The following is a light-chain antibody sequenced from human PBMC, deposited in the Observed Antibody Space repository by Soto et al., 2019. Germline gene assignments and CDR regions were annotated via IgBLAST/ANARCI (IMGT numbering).Light chain of an antibody. V-gene: IGKV1-39*01. Sequence: DIQMTQSPSSLSASVGDRVTINCRASQSISTFLNWYQQKPGQAPKVLISAASTLQSGVPSRFSGRGSGTDFTLTISSLQPEDFATHYCQQSDSTPYTFGRGTTLE. J-gene: IGKJ2*01. CDR2: AAS. CDR1: QSISTF. CDR3: QQSDSTPYT.